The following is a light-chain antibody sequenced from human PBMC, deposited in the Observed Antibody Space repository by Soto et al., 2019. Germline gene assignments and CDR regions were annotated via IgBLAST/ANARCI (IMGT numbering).Light chain of an antibody. V-gene: IGKV3-11*01. J-gene: IGKJ4*01. CDR3: QQRDIWPPLT. CDR2: DAT. CDR1: QSVGIY. Sequence: VLTQSPVTLSLSPGETATLFCKASQSVGIYLGWFQQKPGQAPRVLIYDATNRAGGVPDRFSGSGSVTDFTLTISSLEAEDSAVYYCQQRDIWPPLTFGGGTKLEIK.